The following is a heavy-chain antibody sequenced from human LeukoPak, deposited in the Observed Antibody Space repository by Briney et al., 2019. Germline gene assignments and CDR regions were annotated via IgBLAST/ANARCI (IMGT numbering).Heavy chain of an antibody. CDR3: ARKTRRVVGNSPLGWLDP. J-gene: IGHJ5*02. Sequence: SETLSLTCTVSDGSISSSSYFWGWIRQPPGKGLEWIGTIYYTGSTYYTPSLKSRVTISIDTSNNQFSLILSSVTAADTAVYYCARKTRRVVGNSPLGWLDPWGQGTLVTVSS. V-gene: IGHV4-39*01. CDR1: DGSISSSSYF. CDR2: IYYTGST. D-gene: IGHD2-15*01.